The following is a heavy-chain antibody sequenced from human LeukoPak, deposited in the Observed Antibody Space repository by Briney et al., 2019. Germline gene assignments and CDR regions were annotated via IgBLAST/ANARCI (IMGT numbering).Heavy chain of an antibody. CDR2: IYYSGST. J-gene: IGHJ4*02. Sequence: PSETLSLTCTVSGGSISSYYWSWTRQPPGKGLEWIGYIYYSGSTNYNPSLKSRVTISVDTSKNQFSLKLSSVTAADTAAYYCARDRYGDPIDYWGQGTLVTVSS. CDR1: GGSISSYY. V-gene: IGHV4-59*12. CDR3: ARDRYGDPIDY. D-gene: IGHD4-17*01.